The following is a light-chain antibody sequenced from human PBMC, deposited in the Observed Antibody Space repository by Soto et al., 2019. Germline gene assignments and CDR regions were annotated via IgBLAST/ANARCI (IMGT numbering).Light chain of an antibody. CDR1: QSVSSNY. J-gene: IGKJ2*01. Sequence: EIVLSQSPVTLSLSPGEGATLSCRASQSVSSNYLAWYQQKPGQAPRLLIFGASNRASDIPDRFSGSGSGTDFTLTISRLEPEDFAVYYCQQYGSSPPYTFGQGTKVDIK. CDR3: QQYGSSPPYT. V-gene: IGKV3-20*01. CDR2: GAS.